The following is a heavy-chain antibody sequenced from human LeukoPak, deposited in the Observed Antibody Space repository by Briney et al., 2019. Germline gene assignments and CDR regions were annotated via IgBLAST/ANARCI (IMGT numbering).Heavy chain of an antibody. D-gene: IGHD1-26*01. CDR2: ISAYNGNT. CDR1: GYTFTSYG. J-gene: IGHJ4*02. CDR3: ARGPDLIVGATPFDY. V-gene: IGHV1-18*01. Sequence: ASVKVSCKASGYTFTSYGISWVRRAPGQGLEWMGWISAYNGNTNYAQKLQGRVTMTTDTSTSTAYMELRSLRSDDTAVYYCARGPDLIVGATPFDYWGQGTLVTVSS.